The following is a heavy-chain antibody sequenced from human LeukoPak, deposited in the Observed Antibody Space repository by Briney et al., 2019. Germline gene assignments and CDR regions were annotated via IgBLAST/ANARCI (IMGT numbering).Heavy chain of an antibody. J-gene: IGHJ4*02. Sequence: SETLSLTCTVSGGSIRSYYWGWIRQPPGKGLEWIGSIYYSGSTYYNPSLKSRVTISVDTSKDQFSLKLSSVNAADTAVYYCARTNDYSNYDFDYWGQGTLVTVSS. CDR2: IYYSGST. V-gene: IGHV4-39*01. CDR3: ARTNDYSNYDFDY. D-gene: IGHD4-11*01. CDR1: GGSIRSYY.